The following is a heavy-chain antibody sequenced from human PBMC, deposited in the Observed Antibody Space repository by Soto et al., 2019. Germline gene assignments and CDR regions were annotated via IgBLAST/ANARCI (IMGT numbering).Heavy chain of an antibody. CDR3: ATCEGVGATSYYYGMDV. CDR2: FDPEDGET. D-gene: IGHD1-26*01. V-gene: IGHV1-24*01. Sequence: ASVKVSCKVSGYTLTELSMHWVRQAPGKGLEWMGGFDPEDGETIYAQKFQGRVTMTEDTSTDTAYMELSSLRSEDTAVYYCATCEGVGATSYYYGMDVWGQGTTVTVSS. J-gene: IGHJ6*02. CDR1: GYTLTELS.